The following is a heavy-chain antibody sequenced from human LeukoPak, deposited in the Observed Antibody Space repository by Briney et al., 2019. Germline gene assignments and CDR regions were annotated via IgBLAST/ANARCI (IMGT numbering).Heavy chain of an antibody. V-gene: IGHV3-48*03. J-gene: IGHJ6*02. CDR1: GFTFSSYE. D-gene: IGHD6-13*01. Sequence: GGSLRLSCADSGFTFSSYEMNWVRQAPGKGLEWVSYISSSGSTIYYADSVKGRFTISRDNAKNSLYLQMNSLRAEDTAVYYCATKRQQLGTYYYYYYGMDVWGQGTTVTVSS. CDR2: ISSSGSTI. CDR3: ATKRQQLGTYYYYYYGMDV.